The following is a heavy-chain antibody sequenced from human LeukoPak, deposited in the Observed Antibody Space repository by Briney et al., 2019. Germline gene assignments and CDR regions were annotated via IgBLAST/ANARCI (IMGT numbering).Heavy chain of an antibody. J-gene: IGHJ6*02. V-gene: IGHV3-21*04. CDR2: ISSSSSSI. CDR3: AKVSGYCSSPSCHEGMDV. CDR1: GFIFSGYS. Sequence: GGSLRLSCAASGFIFSGYSMNWVRQAPGKGLEWVSSISSSSSSIYYADSVKGRFTISRDNTKKSLYLQMNSLRAEDTAVYYCAKVSGYCSSPSCHEGMDVWGQGTTVTVSS. D-gene: IGHD2-2*01.